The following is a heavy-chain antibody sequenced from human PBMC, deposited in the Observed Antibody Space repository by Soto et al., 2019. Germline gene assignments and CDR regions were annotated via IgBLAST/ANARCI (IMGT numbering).Heavy chain of an antibody. D-gene: IGHD3-3*01. CDR2: ISGSGGST. Sequence: GGSLRLSCAASGFTFSSYAMSWVRQAPGKGLEWVSAISGSGGSTYYADSVKGRFTIPRDNSKNTLYLQMNSLRAEDTAVYYCAKDPITIFGVVIISGFDPWGQGTLVTVSS. V-gene: IGHV3-23*01. J-gene: IGHJ5*02. CDR1: GFTFSSYA. CDR3: AKDPITIFGVVIISGFDP.